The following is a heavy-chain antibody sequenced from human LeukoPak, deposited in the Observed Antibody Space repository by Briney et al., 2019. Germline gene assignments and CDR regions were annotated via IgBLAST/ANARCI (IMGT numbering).Heavy chain of an antibody. J-gene: IGHJ6*02. CDR3: ARDRSGSSSWYEV. V-gene: IGHV3-66*01. CDR2: IYSGGST. D-gene: IGHD6-13*01. Sequence: GGSLRLSCAASGFTVSSNYMSWVRQAPGKGLEWVSVIYSGGSTYYAESVKGRFNISRDNSKNTLYLQMNSLRAEDTAVYYCARDRSGSSSWYEVWGQGTTVTVSS. CDR1: GFTVSSNY.